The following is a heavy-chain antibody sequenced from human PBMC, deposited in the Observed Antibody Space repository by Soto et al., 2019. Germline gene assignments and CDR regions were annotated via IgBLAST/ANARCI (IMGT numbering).Heavy chain of an antibody. CDR3: ARAPAVAGTHFDY. Sequence: GGSLRLSCAASGGTCSAYAMSWVRQAPGKGLQWVSGLVGSGGGIQYADSVKGRFTTSRDNSKNTLYLQMNSLRAEDTAVYYCARAPAVAGTHFDYWGQGTLVTVSS. V-gene: IGHV3-23*01. D-gene: IGHD6-19*01. CDR2: LVGSGGGI. CDR1: GGTCSAYA. J-gene: IGHJ4*02.